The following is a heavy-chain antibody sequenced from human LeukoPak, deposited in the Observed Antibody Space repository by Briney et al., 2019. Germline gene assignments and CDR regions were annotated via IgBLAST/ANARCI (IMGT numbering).Heavy chain of an antibody. CDR3: AKVRVGSSKPGALDY. CDR1: GFTFDDYA. V-gene: IGHV3-23*01. D-gene: IGHD1-26*01. Sequence: TGGSLRLSCAASGFTFDDYAMHWVRQAPVKGLEWVSSIGGGGSYSYYADSVKGRFTISRDNSKSTLYLQMNSLRAEDTAVYYCAKVRVGSSKPGALDYWGQGTLVTVSS. CDR2: IGGGGSYS. J-gene: IGHJ4*02.